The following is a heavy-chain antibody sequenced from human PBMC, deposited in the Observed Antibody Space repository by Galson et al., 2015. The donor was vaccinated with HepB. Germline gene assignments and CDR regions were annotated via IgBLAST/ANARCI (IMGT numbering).Heavy chain of an antibody. CDR2: IYYTGTT. CDR1: GGSISSYY. J-gene: IGHJ4*02. Sequence: ETLSLTCPVSGGSISSYYWGWIRQPPGKGLEWIGYIYYTGTTSYNPSLKSRVTISVDTSKKQFSLKLTSVTAADTAVYYCARVLCGGNRNFDYWGQGLLVTVSS. V-gene: IGHV4-59*01. CDR3: ARVLCGGNRNFDY. D-gene: IGHD4-23*01.